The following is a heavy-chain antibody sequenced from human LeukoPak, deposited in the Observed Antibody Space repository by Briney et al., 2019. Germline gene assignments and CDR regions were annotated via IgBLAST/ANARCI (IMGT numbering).Heavy chain of an antibody. CDR2: INPNSGGT. CDR1: GYTFTGYY. J-gene: IGHJ4*02. D-gene: IGHD6-19*01. V-gene: IGHV1-2*02. Sequence: ASVKVSCKASGYTFTGYYMHWVRQAPGQGLEWMGWINPNSGGTNYAQKLQGRVTMTIDTSTSTAYMDLTSLRSDDTAVYYCARGEYGGGRYARGFFDYWGQGTLVTVSS. CDR3: ARGEYGGGRYARGFFDY.